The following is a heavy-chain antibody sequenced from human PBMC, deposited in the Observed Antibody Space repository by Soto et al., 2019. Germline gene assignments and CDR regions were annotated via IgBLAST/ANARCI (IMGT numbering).Heavy chain of an antibody. CDR2: ISYDGSNK. CDR3: AINAEYQPLLYQDY. Sequence: QVQLVESGGGVVQPGRSLRLSCAASGFTFSSYAMHWVRQAPGKGLVWVAVISYDGSNKYYADSVKGRVTISRDKSKNTLELQMNSLRAEDTAVYYCAINAEYQPLLYQDYWGQGTLVTVSS. CDR1: GFTFSSYA. V-gene: IGHV3-30-3*01. D-gene: IGHD2-2*02. J-gene: IGHJ4*02.